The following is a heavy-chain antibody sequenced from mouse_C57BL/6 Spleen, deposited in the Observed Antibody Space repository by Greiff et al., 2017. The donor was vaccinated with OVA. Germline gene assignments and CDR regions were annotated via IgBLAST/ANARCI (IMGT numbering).Heavy chain of an antibody. CDR2: ISDGGSYT. CDR1: GFTFSSYA. V-gene: IGHV5-4*01. D-gene: IGHD3-3*01. J-gene: IGHJ4*01. CDR3: ARGDSPYYAMDY. Sequence: EVQRVESGGGLVKPGGSLKLSCAASGFTFSSYAMSWVRQTPEKRLEWVATISDGGSYTYYPDNVKGRFTISRDNAKNNLYLQMSHLKSEDTAMYYCARGDSPYYAMDYWGQGTSVTVSS.